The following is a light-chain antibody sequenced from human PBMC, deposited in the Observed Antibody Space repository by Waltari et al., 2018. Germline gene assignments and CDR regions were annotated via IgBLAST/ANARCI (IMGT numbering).Light chain of an antibody. CDR1: GSNIGAGYD. Sequence: QSVLTQPPSVSGAPGQRVTISCPGSGSNIGAGYDVHWYRQLPGHAPTLLIYGVNTRPPGVADRFSGSQFDTSASLAIAGLQADDEADYYCQSYDTTLSVVFGGGTKLTVL. CDR2: GVN. V-gene: IGLV1-40*01. CDR3: QSYDTTLSVV. J-gene: IGLJ2*01.